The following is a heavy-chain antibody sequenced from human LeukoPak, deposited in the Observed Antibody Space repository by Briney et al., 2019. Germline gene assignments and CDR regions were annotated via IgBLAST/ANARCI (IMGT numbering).Heavy chain of an antibody. CDR3: ASGGGWVFNN. D-gene: IGHD6-19*01. J-gene: IGHJ4*02. V-gene: IGHV3-7*01. CDR2: IKQDGSEK. CDR1: GFPFSSHW. Sequence: GGSLRLSCAASGFPFSSHWLSWFRQSPGKGLEWVAHIKQDGSEKHYVDSVKGRFTISRDNARNSQYLQMNSLRAEDTAVYYCASGGGWVFNNWGQGTLVTVSS.